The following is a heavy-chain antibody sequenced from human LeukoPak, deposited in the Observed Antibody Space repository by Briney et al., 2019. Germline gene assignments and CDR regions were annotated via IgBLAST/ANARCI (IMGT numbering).Heavy chain of an antibody. V-gene: IGHV4-4*02. Sequence: SETLSLTCAVSGGSISSSNWWSWVRQPPGKGLEWIGEIYHSGSTNYNPSLKSRVTISVDKSKNQFSLKLSSVTAADTAVYYCAREYSSSCYSPYYYGMDVWGQGTTVTVSS. CDR1: GGSISSSNW. CDR2: IYHSGST. CDR3: AREYSSSCYSPYYYGMDV. J-gene: IGHJ6*02. D-gene: IGHD6-13*01.